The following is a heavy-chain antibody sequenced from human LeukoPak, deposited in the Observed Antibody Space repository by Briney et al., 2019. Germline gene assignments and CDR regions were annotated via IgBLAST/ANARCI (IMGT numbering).Heavy chain of an antibody. J-gene: IGHJ4*02. V-gene: IGHV3-11*04. CDR1: GFTFSDYY. D-gene: IGHD2-8*01. CDR3: ARDVNGVKSDY. CDR2: ISSSGSII. Sequence: GGSLRLSCAASGFTFSDYYMNWIRQAPGKGLEWVSYISSSGSIIYYADSVKGRFTVSRDNAKNSLYLQMHSLRAEDTAVYYCARDVNGVKSDYWGQGTLVTVSS.